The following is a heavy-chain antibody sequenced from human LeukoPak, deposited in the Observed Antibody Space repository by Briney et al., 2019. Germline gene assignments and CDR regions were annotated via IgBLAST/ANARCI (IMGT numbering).Heavy chain of an antibody. CDR3: ARGIWTWQQLRRGWFDP. Sequence: SETLSLTCAVYSGSFSGYYWSWIRQPPGKGLEWIGEINHSGSTNYNPSLKSRVTISVDTSKNQFSLKLSSVTAADTAVYYCARGIWTWQQLRRGWFDPWGQGTLVTVSS. D-gene: IGHD6-13*01. CDR2: INHSGST. CDR1: SGSFSGYY. J-gene: IGHJ5*02. V-gene: IGHV4-34*01.